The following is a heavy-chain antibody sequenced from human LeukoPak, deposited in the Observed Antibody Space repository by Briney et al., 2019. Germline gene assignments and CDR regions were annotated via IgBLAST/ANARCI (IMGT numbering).Heavy chain of an antibody. V-gene: IGHV3-23*01. Sequence: GGSLRLSCAASGFTFSSYDMTWVRQAPGKGLEWVSSITGSSGSTYYADSVKGRFTISRDNSKNTLYLQMNSLRAEDTAVYYCAKGLSLAAAWGQGTLVTVSS. CDR3: AKGLSLAAA. CDR1: GFTFSSYD. CDR2: ITGSSGST. D-gene: IGHD6-13*01. J-gene: IGHJ5*02.